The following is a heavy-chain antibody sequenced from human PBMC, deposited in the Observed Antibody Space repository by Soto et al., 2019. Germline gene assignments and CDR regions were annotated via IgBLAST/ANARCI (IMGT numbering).Heavy chain of an antibody. CDR3: ASERSAQYFDF. J-gene: IGHJ4*02. V-gene: IGHV1-69*06. CDR2: IIPIFGTA. Sequence: QVQLVQSGTVVQRRGSSVKVSCQASGGTFSSHGMAWVRQAPGQGLEWMGGIIPIFGTATYAPKFQGRVTITADKSTNTAYMELSSLRSEDTAVYYCASERSAQYFDFWGQGTLITVSS. CDR1: GGTFSSHG. D-gene: IGHD1-26*01.